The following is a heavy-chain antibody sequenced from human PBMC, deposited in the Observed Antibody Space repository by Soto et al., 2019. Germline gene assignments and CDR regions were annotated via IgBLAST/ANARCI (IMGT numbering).Heavy chain of an antibody. V-gene: IGHV1-18*01. CDR2: ISGNNGNT. D-gene: IGHD1-1*01. J-gene: IGHJ4*02. CDR1: GYTFTRFG. Sequence: GASVKVSCKTSGYTFTRFGVAWVRQAPGQGLEWMGCISGNNGNTNYAQNIQGRVILTTDTSTSTAFMELRNLKSDDTAVYYCARVLEMAHEEVDQWGQGTQVTVSS. CDR3: ARVLEMAHEEVDQ.